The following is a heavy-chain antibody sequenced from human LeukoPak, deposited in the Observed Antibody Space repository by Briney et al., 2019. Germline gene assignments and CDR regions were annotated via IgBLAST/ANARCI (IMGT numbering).Heavy chain of an antibody. CDR3: ASGYCSGGSCYSG. V-gene: IGHV3-74*01. Sequence: PGGSLRLSCATSGFTFSTSWMHWVRQAPGKGLVWVSRINTDGNTRNYADSVKGRFTISRDNAKNSLYLQMNSLRAEDTAVYYCASGYCSGGSCYSGWGQGTLVTVSS. D-gene: IGHD2-15*01. CDR2: INTDGNTR. CDR1: GFTFSTSW. J-gene: IGHJ4*02.